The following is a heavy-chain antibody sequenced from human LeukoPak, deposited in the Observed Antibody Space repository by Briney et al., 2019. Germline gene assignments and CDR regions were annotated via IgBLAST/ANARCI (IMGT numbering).Heavy chain of an antibody. CDR3: ARDRKADY. J-gene: IGHJ4*02. Sequence: GRSLRLSCAASGFTFSSYAMHWVRQAPGKGLEWVSGINWNGGSTGYADSVKGRFTISRDNAKNSLYLQMNSLRAEDTALYHCARDRKADYWGQGTLVTVSS. V-gene: IGHV3-20*01. CDR2: INWNGGST. CDR1: GFTFSSYA.